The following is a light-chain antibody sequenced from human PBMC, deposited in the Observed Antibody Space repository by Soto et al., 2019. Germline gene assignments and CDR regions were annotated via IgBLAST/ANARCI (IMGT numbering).Light chain of an antibody. J-gene: IGKJ1*01. V-gene: IGKV3-20*01. CDR1: QSVSSSY. CDR3: QQYGSSPKT. Sequence: EIVLTQSPGTLSLSPGARAPLSCRASQSVSSSYLGWYQQKPGQAPRLLIYGASSRATGIPDRFSGSGSGTDFTLTISRLEPEDFAVYYCQQYGSSPKTFSQGTKVDIK. CDR2: GAS.